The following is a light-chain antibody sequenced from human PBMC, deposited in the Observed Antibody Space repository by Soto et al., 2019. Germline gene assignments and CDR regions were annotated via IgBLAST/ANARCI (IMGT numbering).Light chain of an antibody. CDR1: QDISNY. CDR2: DAS. Sequence: TQSPSSLSASVGDRVTITCQASQDISNYLNWYQQKPGKAPKLLIYDASNLETGVPSRFSGSGSGTDFTFTISSLQPEDIATYYCQQYDNLPGYTFGQGTKLEIK. CDR3: QQYDNLPGYT. J-gene: IGKJ2*01. V-gene: IGKV1-33*01.